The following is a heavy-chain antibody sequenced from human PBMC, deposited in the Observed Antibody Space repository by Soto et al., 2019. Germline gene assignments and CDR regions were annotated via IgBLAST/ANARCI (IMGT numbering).Heavy chain of an antibody. CDR1: GFTFSYNG. CDR3: ARDADTTGHYSHFDL. Sequence: QVQLVESGGGVVQPGGSLKLSCAASGFTFSYNGFHWARQAPGKGLEWVAVMHTGGNEKYYVDSVKGRFTVSRDDSRNMVYLEMSGLRAEDTAEYFCARDADTTGHYSHFDLWGRGALVAVS. V-gene: IGHV3-33*08. CDR2: MHTGGNEK. J-gene: IGHJ4*02. D-gene: IGHD3-9*01.